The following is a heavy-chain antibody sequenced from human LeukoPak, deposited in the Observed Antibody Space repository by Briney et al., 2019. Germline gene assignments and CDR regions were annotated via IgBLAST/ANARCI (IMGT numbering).Heavy chain of an antibody. J-gene: IGHJ3*01. CDR3: ARRQTSQQPPQ. D-gene: IGHD6-13*01. Sequence: SETLSLTCAVYGGSFSGYYWSWIRQPPGKGLEWIGEINHSGSTNYNPSLKSRVTISVDTSKNQFSLKLSSVTAADTAVYYCARRQTSQQPPQWGQGTMVTVSS. CDR1: GGSFSGYY. V-gene: IGHV4-34*01. CDR2: INHSGST.